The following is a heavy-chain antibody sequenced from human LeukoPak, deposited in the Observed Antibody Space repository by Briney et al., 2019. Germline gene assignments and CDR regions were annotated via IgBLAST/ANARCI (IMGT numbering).Heavy chain of an antibody. V-gene: IGHV3-23*01. CDR3: ARDFWDNFEYFDL. Sequence: PGGSLRLSCAASGFTFTSHAVSWVRQAPGKGLKWTSAISESGDSTYYADSVKGRFTISRDNSRNTVYLKMNSMIAEDTAVYYCARDFWDNFEYFDLWGRGTLVTVSS. J-gene: IGHJ2*01. D-gene: IGHD3-9*01. CDR1: GFTFTSHA. CDR2: ISESGDST.